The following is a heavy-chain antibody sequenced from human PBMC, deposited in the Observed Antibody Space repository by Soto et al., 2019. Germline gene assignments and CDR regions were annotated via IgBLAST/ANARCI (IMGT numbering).Heavy chain of an antibody. CDR2: ISSSGSTI. D-gene: IGHD6-19*01. V-gene: IGHV3-48*03. J-gene: IGHJ4*02. CDR3: APLSVASPAFGY. Sequence: EVQLVESGGGLVQPGGSLRLSCAASGFTFSSYEMNWVRQAPGKGLEWVSHISSSGSTIYYADSVKGRFTISRDNSRNTLYLRMSSLRAEDTAVYYCAPLSVASPAFGYWGQGTLVTVSS. CDR1: GFTFSSYE.